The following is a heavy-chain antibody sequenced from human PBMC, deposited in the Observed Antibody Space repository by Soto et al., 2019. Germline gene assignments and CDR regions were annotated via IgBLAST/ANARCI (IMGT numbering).Heavy chain of an antibody. Sequence: SVKVSCKAIGYSFTSHYMHWVRQAPGQGLEWMGGIIPIFGTANYAQKFQGRVTITADESTSTAYMELSSLRSEDTAVYYCAREAMVRGFSYYYYGMDVWGQGTTVTVSS. CDR2: IIPIFGTA. D-gene: IGHD3-10*01. V-gene: IGHV1-69*13. J-gene: IGHJ6*02. CDR1: GYSFTSHY. CDR3: AREAMVRGFSYYYYGMDV.